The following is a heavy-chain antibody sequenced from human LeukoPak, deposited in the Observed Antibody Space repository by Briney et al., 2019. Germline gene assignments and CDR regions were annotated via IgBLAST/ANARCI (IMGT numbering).Heavy chain of an antibody. V-gene: IGHV4-39*01. CDR3: ASIAVAAFDY. CDR1: GGSISSSSYY. CDR2: IYYSGST. D-gene: IGHD6-19*01. J-gene: IGHJ4*02. Sequence: ASETLSLTCTVSGGSISSSSYYWGWIRQPPGKGLEWIGSIYYSGSTYYNPSLKSRVTIPVDTSKNQFSLKLGSVTAADTAVYYCASIAVAAFDYWGQGTLVTVSS.